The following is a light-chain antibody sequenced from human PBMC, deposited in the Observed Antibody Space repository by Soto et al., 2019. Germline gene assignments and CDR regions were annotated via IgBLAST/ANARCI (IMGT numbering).Light chain of an antibody. CDR3: QHGRA. J-gene: IGKJ3*01. CDR2: GAT. Sequence: IVLTQSAGTLSLSPGERATLSCRTSQSVSSNLAWYHQIPGQAPRLLIYGATTRVTGIAARFSGSGSGTDFTLTISSLQSEDSAVYYCQHGRAFGPGTKVDIK. CDR1: QSVSSN. V-gene: IGKV3-15*01.